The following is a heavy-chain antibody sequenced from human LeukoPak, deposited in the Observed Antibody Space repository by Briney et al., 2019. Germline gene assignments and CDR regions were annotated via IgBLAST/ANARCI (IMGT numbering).Heavy chain of an antibody. CDR3: ARLDHSSGWYPAYFDY. Sequence: PSETLSLTCTVSGGSISSYYWSWIRQPPGKGLEYVGSIYYSGSTYYSSSLKSRVTISLDTSKNKFSLKLSSVTAADTAVYYCARLDHSSGWYPAYFDYWGQGTLVTVSS. CDR2: IYYSGST. CDR1: GGSISSYY. V-gene: IGHV4-39*01. J-gene: IGHJ4*02. D-gene: IGHD6-19*01.